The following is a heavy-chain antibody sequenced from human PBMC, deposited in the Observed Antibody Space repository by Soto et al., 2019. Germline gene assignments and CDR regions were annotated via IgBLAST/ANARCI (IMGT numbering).Heavy chain of an antibody. J-gene: IGHJ4*02. D-gene: IGHD5-18*01. CDR1: GFSFSKYW. CDR2: IKTDGSST. Sequence: EVQLVESGGGLVQPGGSLRLSCAASGFSFSKYWLHWVRQAPGKGLVWVSRIKTDGSSTDYAASVKGRFTISRDNAKNTLYLQMNSLTAEETSVYYCAKREGNTYGLFHWGPGTLVTVSS. CDR3: AKREGNTYGLFH. V-gene: IGHV3-74*01.